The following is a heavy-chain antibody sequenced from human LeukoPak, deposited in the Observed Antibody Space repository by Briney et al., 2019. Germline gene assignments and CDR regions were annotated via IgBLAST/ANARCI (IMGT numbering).Heavy chain of an antibody. CDR2: ISGSSSST. CDR1: GFTFSSYV. V-gene: IGHV3-23*01. Sequence: PGGSLRLSCAASGFTFSSYVMSWVRQAPGKGLEWVSSISGSSSSTYYADSVKGRFTISRDNSKNTLYLQMNSLRAEDTAVYYCARALYYFDYWGQGALVTVSS. J-gene: IGHJ4*02. CDR3: ARALYYFDY.